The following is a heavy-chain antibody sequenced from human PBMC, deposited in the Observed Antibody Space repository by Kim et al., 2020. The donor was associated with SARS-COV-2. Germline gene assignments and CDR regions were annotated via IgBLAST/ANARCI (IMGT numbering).Heavy chain of an antibody. D-gene: IGHD3-16*02. CDR3: AKSVNYDYLWGSYRSPFDY. V-gene: IGHV3-23*01. J-gene: IGHJ4*02. Sequence: GGSLRLSCAASGFTFSSYAMSWVRQAPGKGLEWVSAISGSGGFTYYADSVKGRFTISRDNAKNTLYLQMNSLRAEDTAVYYCAKSVNYDYLWGSYRSPFDYGGQGTLVTVSS. CDR1: GFTFSSYA. CDR2: ISGSGGFT.